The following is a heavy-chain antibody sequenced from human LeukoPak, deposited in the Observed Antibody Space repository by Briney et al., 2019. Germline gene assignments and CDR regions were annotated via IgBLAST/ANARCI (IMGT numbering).Heavy chain of an antibody. CDR1: GGSISSSSYY. D-gene: IGHD1-14*01. CDR3: AREDLRY. Sequence: SETLSLTCSVSGGSISSSSYYWSWIRQPPGKGLEWIGYIYYSGSTYYNPSLKSRVTISVDTSKNQFSLKLSSVTAADTAVYYCAREDLRYWGQGTLVTVSS. CDR2: IYYSGST. V-gene: IGHV4-30-4*01. J-gene: IGHJ4*02.